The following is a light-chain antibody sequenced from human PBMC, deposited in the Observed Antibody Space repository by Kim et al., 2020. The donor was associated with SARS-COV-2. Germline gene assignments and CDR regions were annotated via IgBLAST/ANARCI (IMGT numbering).Light chain of an antibody. CDR3: QKCDSAPWT. Sequence: SESVGDRVTITCRASQDISNYVAWFQLKPGKAPKLLIYAASALQPGVPSRFSGSGSGTDFTLTVTSLQPEDVATYYCQKCDSAPWTFGQGTKLEI. CDR2: AAS. V-gene: IGKV1-27*01. CDR1: QDISNY. J-gene: IGKJ1*01.